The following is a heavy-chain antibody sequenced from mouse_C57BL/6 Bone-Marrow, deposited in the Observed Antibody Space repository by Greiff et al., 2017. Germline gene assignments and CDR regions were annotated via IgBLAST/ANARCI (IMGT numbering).Heavy chain of an antibody. D-gene: IGHD2-3*01. J-gene: IGHJ4*01. CDR1: GYTFTSYW. Sequence: QVQLQQPGAELVRPGSSVKLSCKASGYTFTSYWMDWVKQRPGQGLEWIGNIYPSDSETHYNQKFKDKATLTVDKSSSTASMQLSSLTSEDSAVYYCARHGYYRWYAMDYWGQGTSVTVSS. CDR3: ARHGYYRWYAMDY. CDR2: IYPSDSET. V-gene: IGHV1-61*01.